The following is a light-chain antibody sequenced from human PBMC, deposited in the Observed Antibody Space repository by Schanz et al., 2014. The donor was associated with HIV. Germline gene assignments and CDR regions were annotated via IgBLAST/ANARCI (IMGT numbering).Light chain of an antibody. CDR2: GAS. CDR3: QQYNDWPPIT. Sequence: EIVLTQSPGTLSLSPGRRASLSCRASQSISSSYLAWYQQKPGQAPRLLIYGASSRATGIPDRFSGSGSGTDFTLTISRLEPEDVAVYYCQQYNDWPPITFGQGTRLEIK. J-gene: IGKJ5*01. V-gene: IGKV3-20*01. CDR1: QSISSSY.